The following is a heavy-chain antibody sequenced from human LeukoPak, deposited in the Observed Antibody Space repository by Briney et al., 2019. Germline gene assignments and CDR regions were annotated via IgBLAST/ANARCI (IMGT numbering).Heavy chain of an antibody. CDR3: ARVLRLGEVSLGF. CDR1: GYKFSSYG. Sequence: ASVKVSCKASGYKFSSYGITWVRQARGQGLEWMGWTTAYNGNTRIAEEFQARVTLTTDTATDTAFMELGSLRFDDTAVYYCARVLRLGEVSLGFWGQGTLVTVSS. D-gene: IGHD3-16*02. V-gene: IGHV1-18*01. CDR2: TTAYNGNT. J-gene: IGHJ4*02.